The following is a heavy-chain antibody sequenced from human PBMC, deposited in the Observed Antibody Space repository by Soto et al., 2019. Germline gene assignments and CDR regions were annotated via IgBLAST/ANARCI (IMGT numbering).Heavy chain of an antibody. D-gene: IGHD3-3*01. CDR1: GFTFSSYG. Sequence: GGSLRLSCAASGFTFSSYGMHWVRQAPGKGLEWVAVIWYDGSNKYYADSVKGRFTISRDNSKNTLYLQMNSLRAEDTAVYYCARDQGDFWSGRLRGYFDYWGQGTLVTVSS. V-gene: IGHV3-33*01. CDR2: IWYDGSNK. CDR3: ARDQGDFWSGRLRGYFDY. J-gene: IGHJ4*02.